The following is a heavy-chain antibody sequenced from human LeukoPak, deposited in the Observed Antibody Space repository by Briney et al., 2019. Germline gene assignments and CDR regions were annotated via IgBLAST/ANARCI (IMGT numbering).Heavy chain of an antibody. CDR2: IIPIFGTA. D-gene: IGHD3-16*01. V-gene: IGHV1-69*06. CDR1: GGTFSSYA. Sequence: SVKVSCKASGGTFSSYAISWVRQAPGQGLEWMGGIIPIFGTANYAQRFQGRVTITADKSTSTAYLELSSLRSEDTAVYYCASRGGTWTEFDYWGQGTLVTVSS. CDR3: ASRGGTWTEFDY. J-gene: IGHJ4*02.